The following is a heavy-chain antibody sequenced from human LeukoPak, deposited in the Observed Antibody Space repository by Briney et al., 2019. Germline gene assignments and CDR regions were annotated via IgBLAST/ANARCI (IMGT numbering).Heavy chain of an antibody. CDR2: INPNSGGT. J-gene: IGHJ5*02. Sequence: ASVTVSCKASGYTFTGCYMHWVRQAPGQGLEWMGWINPNSGGTNYAQKFQGRVTMTRDTSISTAYMELSRLRSDDTAVYYCASLPYDSSGYWFDPWGQGTLVTVSS. V-gene: IGHV1-2*02. D-gene: IGHD3-22*01. CDR1: GYTFTGCY. CDR3: ASLPYDSSGYWFDP.